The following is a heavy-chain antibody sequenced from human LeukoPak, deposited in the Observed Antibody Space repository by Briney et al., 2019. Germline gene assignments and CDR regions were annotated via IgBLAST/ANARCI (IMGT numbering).Heavy chain of an antibody. CDR2: ISAYNGNT. J-gene: IGHJ5*02. Sequence: ASVKVSCKASGYTFTSYGISWVRQAPGQGLEWMGWISAYNGNTNHAQKLQGRVTMTTDTSTSTAYMELRSLRSDDTAVYYCARVGWELLYVNWFDPWGQGTLVTVSS. D-gene: IGHD1-26*01. CDR1: GYTFTSYG. V-gene: IGHV1-18*01. CDR3: ARVGWELLYVNWFDP.